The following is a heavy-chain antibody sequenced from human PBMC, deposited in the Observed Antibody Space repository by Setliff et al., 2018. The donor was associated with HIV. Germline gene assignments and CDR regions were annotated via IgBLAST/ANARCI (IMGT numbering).Heavy chain of an antibody. CDR2: FFHRGSP. CDR3: ARPLTTSYNFWGDAFAI. CDR1: GDSMSSGDSS. V-gene: IGHV4-30-2*01. D-gene: IGHD3-3*01. Sequence: PSETLSLTCAVSGDSMSSGDSSWSWIRQPPGKGLEWIGHFFHRGSPFYNPSLKSRVTISVDRSKNHFSLNLSSVTAADTAVYYCARPLTTSYNFWGDAFAIWGQGTMVTVSS. J-gene: IGHJ3*02.